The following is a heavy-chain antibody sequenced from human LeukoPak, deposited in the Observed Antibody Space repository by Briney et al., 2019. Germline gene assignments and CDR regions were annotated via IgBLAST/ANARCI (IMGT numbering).Heavy chain of an antibody. CDR3: TTAGLRYFAWLFARFDY. Sequence: PGGSLTLSCAASGFTFSNAWMSWVRQAPGKGLEWVGRIKSKTDGGTTDYAAPVKGGFTILRDDSKNTLYLQMNSLKTEDTAVYYCTTAGLRYFAWLFARFDYWGQGTLVTVSS. CDR2: IKSKTDGGTT. D-gene: IGHD3-9*01. J-gene: IGHJ4*02. V-gene: IGHV3-15*01. CDR1: GFTFSNAW.